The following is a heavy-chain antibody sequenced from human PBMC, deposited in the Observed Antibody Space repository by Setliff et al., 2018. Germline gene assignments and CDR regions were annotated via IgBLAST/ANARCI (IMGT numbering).Heavy chain of an antibody. CDR2: INHSGST. CDR3: TVYNTGSSKDHY. CDR1: GFTFSSY. J-gene: IGHJ4*02. D-gene: IGHD2-8*02. V-gene: IGHV4-34*08. Sequence: PGGSLRLSCAASGFTFSSYWIWIRQPPGKGLEWIGEINHSGSTNYNPSLKSRVTISVDTSKNQFSLKLSSVTAADTALYYCTVYNTGSSKDHYWGQGTPVTVSS.